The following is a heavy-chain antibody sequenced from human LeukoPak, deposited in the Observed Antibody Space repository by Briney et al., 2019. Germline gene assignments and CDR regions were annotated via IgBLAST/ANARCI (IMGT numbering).Heavy chain of an antibody. D-gene: IGHD1-1*01. CDR3: AREGERLHFFDH. CDR2: IWYDGSNK. J-gene: IGHJ4*02. Sequence: GGSLRLSCAASGFTFSSYGIHWVRQAPGKGLEWVAVIWYDGSNKYYADSVKGRFTISRDNSKNTLYLQMNSLRAEDTAVYCCAREGERLHFFDHWGQGTLVTVSS. V-gene: IGHV3-33*01. CDR1: GFTFSSYG.